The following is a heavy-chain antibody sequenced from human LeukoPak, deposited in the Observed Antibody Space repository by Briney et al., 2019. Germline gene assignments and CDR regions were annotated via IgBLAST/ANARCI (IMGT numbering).Heavy chain of an antibody. CDR2: ISSSGSTI. V-gene: IGHV3-11*04. CDR1: GFTFSDYY. Sequence: PGGSLRLSCAASGFTFSDYYMSWIRQAPGKGLEWVSYISSSGSTIYYADSVKGRFTISRDNAKNSLYLQMNGLRAEDTAVYYCASARDDFWTGDYYYYYYMDVWGKGTTVTVSS. J-gene: IGHJ6*03. CDR3: ASARDDFWTGDYYYYYYMDV. D-gene: IGHD3-3*01.